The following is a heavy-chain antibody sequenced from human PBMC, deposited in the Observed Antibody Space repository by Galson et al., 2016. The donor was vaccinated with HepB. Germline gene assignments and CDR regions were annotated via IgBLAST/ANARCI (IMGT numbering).Heavy chain of an antibody. CDR2: ISYSGST. J-gene: IGHJ6*02. D-gene: IGHD6-6*01. CDR3: ARGASASSL. Sequence: TLSLTCTVSGGSISSGGYYWSWIRQHPGKGLEWIGYISYSGSTYYNPSLKSRVAISLDTSMNQFSLKLTAVTAVDTAVYYCARGASASSLWGQGTTVTVSS. V-gene: IGHV4-31*03. CDR1: GGSISSGGYY.